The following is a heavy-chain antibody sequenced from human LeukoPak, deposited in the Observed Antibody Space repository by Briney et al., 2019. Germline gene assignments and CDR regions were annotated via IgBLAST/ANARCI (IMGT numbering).Heavy chain of an antibody. D-gene: IGHD6-25*01. V-gene: IGHV4-59*01. Sequence: SETLSLTRTVSGGSISSYYWSWIRQPPGKGLEWIGYIYYSGTTNYNPSLKSRVTISVDTSKNQFSLKLSSVTAADTAVYYCAREYSSGCYALMDDGGQGTLVTVSS. CDR2: IYYSGTT. CDR3: AREYSSGCYALMDD. J-gene: IGHJ4*02. CDR1: GGSISSYY.